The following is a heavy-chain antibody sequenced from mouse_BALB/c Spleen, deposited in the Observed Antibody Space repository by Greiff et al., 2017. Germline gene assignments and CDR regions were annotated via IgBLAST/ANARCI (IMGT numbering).Heavy chain of an antibody. V-gene: IGHV1S29*02. CDR3: ARRRAYYRYDGYFDV. CDR1: GYTFTDYN. Sequence: EVQLQQSGPELVKPGASVKISCKASGYTFTDYNMHWVKQSHGKSLEWIGYIYPYNGGTGYNQKFKSKATLTVDNSSSTAYMELRSLTSEDSAVYYCARRRAYYRYDGYFDVWGAGTTVTVSS. D-gene: IGHD2-14*01. CDR2: IYPYNGGT. J-gene: IGHJ1*01.